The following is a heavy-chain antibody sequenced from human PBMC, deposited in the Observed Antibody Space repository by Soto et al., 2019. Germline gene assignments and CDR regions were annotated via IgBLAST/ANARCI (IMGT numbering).Heavy chain of an antibody. CDR3: ARHRDLGWYYFDY. CDR2: IYYSGST. V-gene: IGHV4-39*01. Sequence: SETLSLTCTVSGGSISSSSYYWGWIRQPPGKGLEGIGSIYYSGSTYYNPSLKSRVTISVATAKNQFSLKLSSVTAADTAVYYCARHRDLGWYYFDYWGQGTLVTVSS. J-gene: IGHJ4*02. CDR1: GGSISSSSYY. D-gene: IGHD6-19*01.